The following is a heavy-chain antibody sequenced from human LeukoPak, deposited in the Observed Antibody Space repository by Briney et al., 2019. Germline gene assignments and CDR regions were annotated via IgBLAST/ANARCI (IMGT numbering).Heavy chain of an antibody. CDR1: GASIRSSY. D-gene: IGHD2-8*01. CDR2: IYNRDT. V-gene: IGHV4-59*03. Sequence: SETLSLTCSVSGASIRSSYWRWLRQPPGKGLEWIAHIYNRDTNYNPSLQSRVTISLDTSKNQFSLKLTSVTAADTAVYYCAKNGRTWPSWGQGTLVTVSS. CDR3: AKNGRTWPS. J-gene: IGHJ5*02.